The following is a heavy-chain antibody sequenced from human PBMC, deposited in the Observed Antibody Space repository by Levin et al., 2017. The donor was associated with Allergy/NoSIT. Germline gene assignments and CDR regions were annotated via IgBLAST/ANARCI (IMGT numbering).Heavy chain of an antibody. V-gene: IGHV1-2*02. J-gene: IGHJ3*02. CDR1: GYSFTDYS. CDR2: IAPNSGGT. Sequence: GGSLRLSCKASGYSFTDYSIHWVRQAPGRGLEWMGWIAPNSGGTNYAQNFQGRVTMTRDTSISTAYMELSRLRSDDTAVYYCARQAWGHIVVVFGSTNGAFDIWGQGTVVTVSS. CDR3: ARQAWGHIVVVFGSTNGAFDI. D-gene: IGHD2-21*01.